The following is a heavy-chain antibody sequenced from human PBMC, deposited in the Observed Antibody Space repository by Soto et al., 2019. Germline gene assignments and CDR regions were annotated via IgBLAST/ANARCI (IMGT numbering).Heavy chain of an antibody. V-gene: IGHV3-73*01. CDR2: IRSKANSYAT. J-gene: IGHJ6*02. D-gene: IGHD3-22*01. Sequence: GGSLRLSCAASGFTFSGSAMHWVRQASGKGLEKVGRIRSKANSYATAYDASLKGRFTISRDDSKKTAYLQMNSLKTEDTAVYYCTSLDYYDSSGYYPPDYYYYYGMDVWGQGTTVTVSS. CDR1: GFTFSGSA. CDR3: TSLDYYDSSGYYPPDYYYYYGMDV.